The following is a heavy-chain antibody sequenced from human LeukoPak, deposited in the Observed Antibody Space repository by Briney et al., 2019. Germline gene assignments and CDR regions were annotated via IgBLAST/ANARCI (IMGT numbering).Heavy chain of an antibody. Sequence: GSLRLSCAASGFTFSSYSMNWVRQAPGKGLEWVSSISSSSSYIYYADSVKGRFTISRDNAKNSLYLQMNSLRAEDTAVYYCARSNTAMAPNYYYYGMDVWGQGTTVTVSS. CDR3: ARSNTAMAPNYYYYGMDV. CDR2: ISSSSSYI. V-gene: IGHV3-21*01. D-gene: IGHD5-18*01. CDR1: GFTFSSYS. J-gene: IGHJ6*02.